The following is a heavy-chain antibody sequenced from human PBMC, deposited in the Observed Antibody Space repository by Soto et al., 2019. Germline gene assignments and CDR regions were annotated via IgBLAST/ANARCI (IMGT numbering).Heavy chain of an antibody. CDR1: GYTFTSYA. J-gene: IGHJ5*02. CDR2: INAGNGNT. CDR3: ARGSVVGFDP. V-gene: IGHV1-3*01. D-gene: IGHD2-15*01. Sequence: QVQLVQSGAEVKKPGASVKVSCKASGYTFTSYAMHWVRQAPGQRLEWMGWINAGNGNTKYSQKFQGRVTITRDTSASTSYIELSSLRSEDTALYYCARGSVVGFDPWGQGTLVTVSS.